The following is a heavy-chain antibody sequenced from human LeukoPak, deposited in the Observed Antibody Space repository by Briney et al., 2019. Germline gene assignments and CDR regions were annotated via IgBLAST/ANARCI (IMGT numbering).Heavy chain of an antibody. J-gene: IGHJ4*02. V-gene: IGHV3-23*01. CDR3: AKDYYDISGSRYDF. D-gene: IGHD3-22*01. CDR1: GFAFSSYA. CDR2: ISGSGGDT. Sequence: GGSLRLSCEASGFAFSSYAMSWVRQAPGKGLEWVSAISGSGGDTWYADSVRGRFTISRDNSKNTLYMQVNSLRAEDTAVYYCAKDYYDISGSRYDFWGQGTLVTVSS.